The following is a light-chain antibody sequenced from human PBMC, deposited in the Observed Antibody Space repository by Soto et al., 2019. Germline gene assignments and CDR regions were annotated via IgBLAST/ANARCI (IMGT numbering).Light chain of an antibody. Sequence: SLCSGSSSNIGNNYVSWYQQLPGTAPKLLIYDNNKRPSGIPDRFSGSKSGTSATLGITGLQTGDEADYYCGTWDSSLSAVVFGGGTQLTVL. J-gene: IGLJ2*01. CDR3: GTWDSSLSAVV. CDR2: DNN. CDR1: SSNIGNNY. V-gene: IGLV1-51*01.